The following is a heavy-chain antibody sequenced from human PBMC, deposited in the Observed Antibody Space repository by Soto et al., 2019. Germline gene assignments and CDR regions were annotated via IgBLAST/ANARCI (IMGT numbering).Heavy chain of an antibody. D-gene: IGHD2-21*01. J-gene: IGHJ5*02. CDR2: VYYTGFT. V-gene: IGHV4-39*01. CDR1: GDSISSSYY. CDR3: ARLPVVVIALGYFDP. Sequence: QLQLQESGPGLVKPSETLSLTCTVSGDSISSSYYWGWVRQPPGKGLECIGAVYYTGFTYYNPSLKRRLTISLDTSKNQVSLRLSSVTAADTAIYYCARLPVVVIALGYFDPWGPGTLVTVSS.